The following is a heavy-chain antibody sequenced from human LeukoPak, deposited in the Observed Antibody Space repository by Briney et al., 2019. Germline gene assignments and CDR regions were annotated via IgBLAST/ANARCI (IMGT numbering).Heavy chain of an antibody. CDR2: IYYSGST. V-gene: IGHV4-59*11. CDR1: GGSISSHY. CDR3: ARESGDGYMDY. J-gene: IGHJ4*02. Sequence: TSETLSLTCTVSGGSISSHYWSWIRQPPGKGREWIGYIYYSGSTNYNPSLKSRVTISVDTSKNQSSLKLSSVTAADTAVYYCARESGDGYMDYWGQGTLVTVSS. D-gene: IGHD5-24*01.